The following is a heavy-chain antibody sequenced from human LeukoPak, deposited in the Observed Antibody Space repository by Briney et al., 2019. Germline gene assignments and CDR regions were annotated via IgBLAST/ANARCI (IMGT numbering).Heavy chain of an antibody. Sequence: SETLSLTCTVSGGSISSSSYYWGWIRQPPGKGLEWIGSIYYSGSTYYNPSLKSRVTISVDTSKNQFSLKLSSVTAADTAVYYCARDLSIWFGEYDYWGQGTLVTVSS. D-gene: IGHD3-10*01. J-gene: IGHJ4*02. CDR3: ARDLSIWFGEYDY. V-gene: IGHV4-39*07. CDR1: GGSISSSSYY. CDR2: IYYSGST.